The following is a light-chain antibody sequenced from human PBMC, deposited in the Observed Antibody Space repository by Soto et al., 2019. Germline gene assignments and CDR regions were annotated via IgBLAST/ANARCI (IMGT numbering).Light chain of an antibody. CDR2: EVS. Sequence: ALTQPASVSGSPGQSITISCPGTSSDVGGYNYVSWYQQHPGKAPKLMIYEVSYRPSGVSSRFSGSKSGNTASLTISGLQAEDEADYYCSSYTGSSTYLFGTGTKLTVL. V-gene: IGLV2-14*01. CDR1: SSDVGGYNY. J-gene: IGLJ1*01. CDR3: SSYTGSSTYL.